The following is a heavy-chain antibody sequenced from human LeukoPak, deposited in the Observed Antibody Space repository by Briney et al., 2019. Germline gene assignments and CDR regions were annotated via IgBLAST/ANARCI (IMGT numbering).Heavy chain of an antibody. CDR2: ISGSGGST. J-gene: IGHJ4*02. CDR3: AKVLLMTHSPGDY. D-gene: IGHD3-16*01. V-gene: IGHV3-23*01. Sequence: PGASLRLSCAASGFTFSSYAMGWVRQAPGKGLEWVSAISGSGGSTYHADSVKGRFTISRDNSKNTLYLQMNSLRAEDTAVYYCAKVLLMTHSPGDYWGQGTLVTVSS. CDR1: GFTFSSYA.